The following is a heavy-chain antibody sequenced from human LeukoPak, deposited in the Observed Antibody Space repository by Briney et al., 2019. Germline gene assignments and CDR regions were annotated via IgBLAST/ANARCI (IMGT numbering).Heavy chain of an antibody. V-gene: IGHV3-7*01. CDR3: ATTPKTLLAGRGGC. Sequence: PGGSLRLSCAASGFTFSIHWMTWARQAPGKGLEWVANINQDGSGKYYVDSVKGRFTISRDSARNSVYLQMNSLRVEDTAVYYCATTPKTLLAGRGGCWGQGTLVTVSS. CDR1: GFTFSIHW. J-gene: IGHJ4*02. D-gene: IGHD6-19*01. CDR2: INQDGSGK.